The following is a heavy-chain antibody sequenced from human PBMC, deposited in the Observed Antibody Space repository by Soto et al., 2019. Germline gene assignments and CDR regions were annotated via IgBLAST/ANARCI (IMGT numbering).Heavy chain of an antibody. V-gene: IGHV1-2*02. CDR1: GYTFTGYY. CDR2: INPETGGT. CDR3: ARERFQVISDGMDV. J-gene: IGHJ6*02. D-gene: IGHD2-21*01. Sequence: VKVSCKASGYTFTGYYVHWVREAPGQGLEWMGWINPETGGTSYAQKFQGRVTLSRDTSINTAYLELSSLRFDDAAVYFCARERFQVISDGMDVWGQGTTVTVSS.